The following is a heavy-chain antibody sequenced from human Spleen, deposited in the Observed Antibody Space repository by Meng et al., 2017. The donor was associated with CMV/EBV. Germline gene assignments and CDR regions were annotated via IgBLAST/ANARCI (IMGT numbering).Heavy chain of an antibody. CDR2: ISTFNGDT. CDR3: ARIRYGSNSLDF. D-gene: IGHD3-10*01. Sequence: SCKASGYTFSKSGLSWVRQATGQGLEYMGWISTFNGDTNYAQKFQGRVTLITDTSTSTAYMELRSLRSDDTAVYYCARIRYGSNSLDFWGQGTLVTVSS. V-gene: IGHV1-18*01. J-gene: IGHJ4*02. CDR1: GYTFSKSG.